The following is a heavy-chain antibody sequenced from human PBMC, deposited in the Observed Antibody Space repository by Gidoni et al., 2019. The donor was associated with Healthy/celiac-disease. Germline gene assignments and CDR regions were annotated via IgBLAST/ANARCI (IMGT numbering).Heavy chain of an antibody. D-gene: IGHD3-3*01. CDR2: IIPIFGTA. CDR3: ASGSHGDFWSGYYKDY. Sequence: QVQLVQSGAEVKKPGSSVKVSCKASGGTFRSYAISWVRQAPGQGLEWMGGIIPIFGTANYAQKFQGRVTITADESTSTAYMELSSLRSEDTAVYYCASGSHGDFWSGYYKDYWGQGTLVTVSS. J-gene: IGHJ4*02. CDR1: GGTFRSYA. V-gene: IGHV1-69*01.